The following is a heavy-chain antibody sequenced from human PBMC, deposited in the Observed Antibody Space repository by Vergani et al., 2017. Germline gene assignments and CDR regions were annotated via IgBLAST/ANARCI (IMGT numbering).Heavy chain of an antibody. CDR3: VKDIAASGNYWYFDL. Sequence: EVQLVESGGGLVQPGRSLRLSCAASGFTFDDYAMHWVRQAPGKGLEWVAGIRWKSNSIGYADSVRGRFTISRDKARNSLFLQINSLRDEDTALYYCVKDIAASGNYWYFDLWGRGTLSLSPQ. J-gene: IGHJ2*01. V-gene: IGHV3-9*01. CDR1: GFTFDDYA. D-gene: IGHD6-13*01. CDR2: IRWKSNSI.